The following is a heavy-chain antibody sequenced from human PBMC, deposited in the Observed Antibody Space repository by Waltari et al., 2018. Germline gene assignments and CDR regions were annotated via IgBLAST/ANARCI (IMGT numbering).Heavy chain of an antibody. CDR1: GASISSDHW. J-gene: IGHJ4*02. Sequence: QVQLKESGPGLLRPSGTLSLTCGVSGASISSDHWWAWVRQSPGKGLEWMWEIYHTGTTNYNPSLKSRLTMLVDKSANQFSLQFTSVTAADTGVYYCARVVFTADYYFDYWGQGTPVTVSS. D-gene: IGHD2-21*02. V-gene: IGHV4-4*02. CDR2: IYHTGTT. CDR3: ARVVFTADYYFDY.